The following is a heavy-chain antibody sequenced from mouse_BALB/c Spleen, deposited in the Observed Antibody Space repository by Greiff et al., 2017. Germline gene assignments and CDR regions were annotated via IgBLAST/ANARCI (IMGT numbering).Heavy chain of an antibody. CDR3: ATMITTGFAY. V-gene: IGHV1-82*01. CDR1: GYAFSSSW. J-gene: IGHJ3*01. Sequence: VQLQQSGPELVKPGASVKISCKASGYAFSSSWMNWVKQRPGQGLEWIGRIYPGDGDTNYNGKFKGKATLTADKSSSTAYMQLSSLTSVDSAVYFCATMITTGFAYWGQGTLVTVSA. D-gene: IGHD2-4*01. CDR2: IYPGDGDT.